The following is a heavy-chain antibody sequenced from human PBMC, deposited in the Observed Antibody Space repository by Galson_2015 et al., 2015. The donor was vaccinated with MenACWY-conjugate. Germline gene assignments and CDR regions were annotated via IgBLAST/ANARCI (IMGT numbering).Heavy chain of an antibody. D-gene: IGHD3-16*01. J-gene: IGHJ6*02. CDR2: IYYSGST. CDR1: GGSISTYY. Sequence: ETLSLTCTVSGGSISTYYWSWIRQPPGKGLEWIAYIYYSGSTDYNPSLKSRVTMSVDTSNNQFSLRLSSVTAADTAVYYCARGVKGVILNYYYYAMDVWGQGTTVTVSS. V-gene: IGHV4-59*01. CDR3: ARGVKGVILNYYYYAMDV.